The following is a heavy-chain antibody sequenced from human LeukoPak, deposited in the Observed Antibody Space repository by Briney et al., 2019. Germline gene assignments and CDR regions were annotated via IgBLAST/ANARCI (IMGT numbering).Heavy chain of an antibody. J-gene: IGHJ3*02. CDR3: ARPSGIAAATGDAFDI. CDR1: GFTFSSYS. Sequence: PGGSLRLSCAASGFTFSSYSMNWVRQAPGKGLEWVSYISSASGSIYYADSVKGRFTISRDNAKNSLFLQMNSLRAEDTAVYYCARPSGIAAATGDAFDIWGQGTMVTVSS. CDR2: ISSASGSI. V-gene: IGHV3-48*04. D-gene: IGHD6-13*01.